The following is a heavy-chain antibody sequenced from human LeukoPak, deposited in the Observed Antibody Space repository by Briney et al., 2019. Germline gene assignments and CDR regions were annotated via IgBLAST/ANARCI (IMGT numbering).Heavy chain of an antibody. D-gene: IGHD6-13*01. Sequence: PGGSLRLSCAASGFTFSSYSMNWVRQAPGKGLEWVSYISSSSSTIYYADSVKGRFTISRDNAKNSLYLQMNSLRAEDTAVYYCARDPHLSSSWYRYYYYYYYMDVWGKGTTVTVSS. CDR1: GFTFSSYS. CDR2: ISSSSSTI. V-gene: IGHV3-48*01. CDR3: ARDPHLSSSWYRYYYYYYYMDV. J-gene: IGHJ6*03.